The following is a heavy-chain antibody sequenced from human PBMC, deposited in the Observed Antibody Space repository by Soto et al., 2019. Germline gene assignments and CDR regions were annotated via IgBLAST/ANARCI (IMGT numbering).Heavy chain of an antibody. J-gene: IGHJ5*02. CDR3: TTYMAGWGGRGS. V-gene: IGHV3-30-3*01. D-gene: IGHD6-19*01. Sequence: RRVRQAPGKGLEWVAIISYDEIYKYYADSVKGRFTISRDTSKNQFSLKLSSVIASDTAVYYCTTYMAGWGGRGSWGQRTPVTVSS. CDR2: ISYDEIYK.